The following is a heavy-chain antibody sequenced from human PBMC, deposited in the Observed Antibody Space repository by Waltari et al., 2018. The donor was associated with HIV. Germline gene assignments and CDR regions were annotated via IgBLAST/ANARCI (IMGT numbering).Heavy chain of an antibody. CDR1: GSTFGRYA. CDR3: ARDKAPYSSSSAVDY. Sequence: VQLMESGGGVVQTGKSLRLSCATSGSTFGRYAIHWVRQAPGKGLEWVAVTNYDGSNKFYAESVKGRFLISRDNSKNTLFLQMNSLRDEDTGLYYCARDKAPYSSSSAVDYWGQGTLVTVS. V-gene: IGHV3-33*01. D-gene: IGHD6-6*01. CDR2: TNYDGSNK. J-gene: IGHJ4*02.